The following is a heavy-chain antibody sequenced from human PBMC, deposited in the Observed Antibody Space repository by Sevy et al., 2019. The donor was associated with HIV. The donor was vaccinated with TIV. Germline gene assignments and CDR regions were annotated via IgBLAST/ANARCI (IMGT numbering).Heavy chain of an antibody. CDR1: GVIFNSYV. CDR2: ISGSGGST. CDR3: AKETGDTTSQFEDNWFDP. J-gene: IGHJ5*02. V-gene: IGHV3-23*01. Sequence: GGCLRLSCAASGVIFNSYVMSWVRQASGKGLEWVSAISGSGGSTYYADSVKGRFTISRDNSKNTLYLQMNSLRAEDTAVYYCAKETGDTTSQFEDNWFDPWGQGTLVTVSS. D-gene: IGHD7-27*01.